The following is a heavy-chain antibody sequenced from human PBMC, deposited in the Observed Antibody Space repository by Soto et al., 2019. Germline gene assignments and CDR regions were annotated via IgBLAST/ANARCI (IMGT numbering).Heavy chain of an antibody. V-gene: IGHV4-4*02. J-gene: IGHJ6*02. CDR1: GGPIRSYNW. CDR3: ARMPYSYYAMDV. CDR2: IHHDGGT. Sequence: QVQLQESGPGLVEPAGTLSLTCAVSGGPIRSYNWWSWVRQLPGKGLEWIGEIHHDGGTNYNTSLKSRVTISVDNAKNHLSLNLNSVTAADAAIYYCARMPYSYYAMDVWGQGTTVTVSS. D-gene: IGHD2-2*01.